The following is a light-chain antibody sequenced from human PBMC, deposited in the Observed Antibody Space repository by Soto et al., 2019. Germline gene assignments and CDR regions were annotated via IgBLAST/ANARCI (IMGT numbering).Light chain of an antibody. V-gene: IGKV3-11*01. J-gene: IGKJ4*01. CDR2: DAS. Sequence: EIVLTQSPATLSLSPGERATLFCRASQTISNYLAWYQQKPGQAPRLLIYDASNRAAGIPARFSGSGSGTDFILTISSLEPEDLAVYYFQQRTNWPLTFGGGTKVEIK. CDR1: QTISNY. CDR3: QQRTNWPLT.